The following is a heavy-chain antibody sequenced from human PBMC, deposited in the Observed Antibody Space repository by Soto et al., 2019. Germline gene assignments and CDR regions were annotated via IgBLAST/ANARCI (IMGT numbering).Heavy chain of an antibody. CDR1: GGSISSGGYY. CDR3: ARSEPLITMVRGVKTNYYYGMDV. V-gene: IGHV4-31*03. Sequence: PSETLSLTCTVSGGSISSGGYYWSWIRQHPGKGLEWIGYIYYSGSTYYNPSLKSRVTISVDTSKNQFSLKLSPVTAADTAVYYCARSEPLITMVRGVKTNYYYGMDVWGQGTTVTVSS. D-gene: IGHD3-10*01. CDR2: IYYSGST. J-gene: IGHJ6*02.